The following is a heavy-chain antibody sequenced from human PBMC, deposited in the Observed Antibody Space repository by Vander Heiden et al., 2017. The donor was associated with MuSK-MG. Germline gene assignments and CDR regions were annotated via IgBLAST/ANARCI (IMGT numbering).Heavy chain of an antibody. V-gene: IGHV3-23*01. CDR1: GFTCSSYA. CDR2: ISGSADST. J-gene: IGHJ4*02. CDR3: AKRRDYFDS. Sequence: EVQLLESGGDLVQPGGSLRLPCAASGFTCSSYAMSWVRQAPGKGLECVSTISGSADSTYYADSVKGRFTISRDNSKNTLYLQMNSLRAEDTAVYYCAKRRDYFDSWGQGTLVTVSS.